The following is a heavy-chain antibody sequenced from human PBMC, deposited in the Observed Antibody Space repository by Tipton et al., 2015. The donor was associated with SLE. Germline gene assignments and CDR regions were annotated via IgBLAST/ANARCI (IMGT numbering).Heavy chain of an antibody. D-gene: IGHD6-19*01. CDR2: ISAYNRNT. CDR3: AIAVAGTLFFDY. Sequence: QSGPEVKKPGASVKVSCKASVYTFISYGISWVRQAPGQGLEWMGWISAYNRNTNYGQKFQGRVTMTTDTSTNTAYMELRSLRSDDTAVYYCAIAVAGTLFFDYWGQGTLVTVSS. CDR1: VYTFISYG. V-gene: IGHV1-18*01. J-gene: IGHJ4*02.